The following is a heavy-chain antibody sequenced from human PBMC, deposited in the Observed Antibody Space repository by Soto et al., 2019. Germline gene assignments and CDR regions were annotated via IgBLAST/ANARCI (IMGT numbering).Heavy chain of an antibody. CDR1: GFTFSSYA. V-gene: IGHV3-23*01. CDR3: AKPLGHYYDSTGYSPDY. Sequence: EVQLLESGGALVQPGGSLRLSCAASGFTFSSYAMSWVRQAPGKGLEWVSGVSGSADTRYYADSVKGRFTISRDNSKNTLYLQMNSLRAEDTAVYYCAKPLGHYYDSTGYSPDYWGQGTLVTVSS. CDR2: VSGSADTR. J-gene: IGHJ4*02. D-gene: IGHD3-22*01.